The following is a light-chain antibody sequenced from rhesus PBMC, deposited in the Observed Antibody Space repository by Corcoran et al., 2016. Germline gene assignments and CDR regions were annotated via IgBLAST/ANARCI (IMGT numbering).Light chain of an antibody. CDR2: KSS. CDR1: QGISSW. J-gene: IGKJ2*01. CDR3: LQYISTPYS. V-gene: IGKV1-21*01. Sequence: DIQMTQSPSSLSVFVGDKVTITCRASQGISSWLAWYQQKPGKAPKLLIYKSSSLQSGVPSRFSGSGSGTDFPLTISSLQPEDFATYYCLQYISTPYSFGQGTNLEIK.